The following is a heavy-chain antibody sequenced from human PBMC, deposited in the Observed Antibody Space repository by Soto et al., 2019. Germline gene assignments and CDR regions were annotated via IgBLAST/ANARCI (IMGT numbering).Heavy chain of an antibody. CDR1: GFTFSSYG. V-gene: IGHV3-30*18. Sequence: QVQLVESGGGVVQPGRSLRLSCAASGFTFSSYGMHWVRQAPGKGLVWVAVISYDGSNKYYADSVKGRFTISRDNSKNTLYLQMNSLRAEDTAVYYCAKDQESGGMDVWGQGTTVTVSS. J-gene: IGHJ6*02. CDR2: ISYDGSNK. D-gene: IGHD3-10*01. CDR3: AKDQESGGMDV.